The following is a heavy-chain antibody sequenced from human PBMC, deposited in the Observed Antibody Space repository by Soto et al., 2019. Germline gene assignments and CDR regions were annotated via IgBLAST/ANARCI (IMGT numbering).Heavy chain of an antibody. CDR3: AKVPYYDFWSGYYY. Sequence: GGSLRLSCAASGFTFSSYAMSWVRQAPGKGLEWVSAISGSGGSTYYADSVKGRFTISRDNSKNTLYLQMNSLRAEDTDVYYCAKVPYYDFWSGYYYWGQGTLVTVSS. J-gene: IGHJ4*02. CDR2: ISGSGGST. D-gene: IGHD3-3*01. CDR1: GFTFSSYA. V-gene: IGHV3-23*01.